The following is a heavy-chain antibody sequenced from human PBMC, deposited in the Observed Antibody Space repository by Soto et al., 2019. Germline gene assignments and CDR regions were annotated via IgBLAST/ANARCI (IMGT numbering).Heavy chain of an antibody. D-gene: IGHD3-22*01. Sequence: ASVKVSCKASGGTFSSYAISWVRQAPGQGLEWMGGIIPIFGTANYAQKFQGRVTITADESTSTAYMELSSLRSEDTAVYYCARIATYYYDSSGDHDAFDIWGQGTMVTVSS. V-gene: IGHV1-69*13. CDR2: IIPIFGTA. CDR1: GGTFSSYA. CDR3: ARIATYYYDSSGDHDAFDI. J-gene: IGHJ3*02.